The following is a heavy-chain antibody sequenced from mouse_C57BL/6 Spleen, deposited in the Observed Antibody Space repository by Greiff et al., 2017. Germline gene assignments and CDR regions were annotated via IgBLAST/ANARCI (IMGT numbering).Heavy chain of an antibody. D-gene: IGHD2-3*01. V-gene: IGHV1-72*01. J-gene: IGHJ2*01. CDR2: IDPNSGGT. CDR3: ARSSYDCYYGGY. Sequence: QVQLQQPGAELVKPGASVKLSCTASGYTFTSYWMHWVKQRPGRGLEWIGRIDPNSGGTKYNEKFKSKATLTVDKPSSTAYMQLSSLTPEDSAVYYCARSSYDCYYGGYWGQGTTLTVSS. CDR1: GYTFTSYW.